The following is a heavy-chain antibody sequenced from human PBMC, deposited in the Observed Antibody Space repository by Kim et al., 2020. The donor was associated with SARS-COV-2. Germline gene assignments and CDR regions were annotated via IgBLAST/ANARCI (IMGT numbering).Heavy chain of an antibody. J-gene: IGHJ3*02. V-gene: IGHV4-39*01. CDR3: ARSYGSGSYYISDAFAI. CDR2: IYYSGST. D-gene: IGHD3-10*01. CDR1: GGSISSSSYY. Sequence: SETLSLTCTVSGGSISSSSYYWGWIRQPPGKGLEWIGSIYYSGSTYYNPSLKSRVTISVDTSKNQFSLKLSSVTASDTAVYYCARSYGSGSYYISDAFAIWGPGTMFTVSS.